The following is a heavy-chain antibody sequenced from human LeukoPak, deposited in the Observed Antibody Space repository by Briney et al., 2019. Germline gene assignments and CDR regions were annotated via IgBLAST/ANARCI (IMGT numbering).Heavy chain of an antibody. CDR2: IYTSGST. D-gene: IGHD1-26*01. CDR1: GGSISSYY. J-gene: IGHJ4*02. CDR3: ASYTSSGSYFDY. Sequence: PSETLSLTCTVSGGSISSYYWSWIRQPAGKGLEWIGRIYTSGSTNYNPSLKSRVTISVDNSKNQFSLKLSSVTAADTAVYYCASYTSSGSYFDYWGQGTLVTVSS. V-gene: IGHV4-4*07.